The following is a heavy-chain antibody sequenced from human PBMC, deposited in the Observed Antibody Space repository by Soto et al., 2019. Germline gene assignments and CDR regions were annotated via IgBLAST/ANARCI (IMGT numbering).Heavy chain of an antibody. D-gene: IGHD5-18*01. Sequence: SVKVSCKASGGTFSSYTISLVRQAPGQGLEWMGRIIPILGIANYAQKFQGRVTITADKSTSTAYMELNSLKTEDTAMYYCTRDLGYSYGYYWGQGTLVPSPQ. J-gene: IGHJ4*02. CDR2: IIPILGIA. CDR3: TRDLGYSYGYY. CDR1: GGTFSSYT. V-gene: IGHV1-69*04.